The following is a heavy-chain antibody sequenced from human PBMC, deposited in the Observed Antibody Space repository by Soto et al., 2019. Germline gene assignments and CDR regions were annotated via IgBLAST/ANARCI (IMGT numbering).Heavy chain of an antibody. J-gene: IGHJ4*02. CDR1: GGSISSYY. CDR2: MYNSGNT. V-gene: IGHV4-59*08. D-gene: IGHD5-12*01. CDR3: ARRTYSGSSYYFDY. Sequence: SETLSLTCTVSGGSISSYYWTWIRQPPGKGLEWIGFMYNSGNTNYNPSLKSRVTISVDASKNQFSLKLSSVTAADTAVYYCARRTYSGSSYYFDYWGQGTQVTVSS.